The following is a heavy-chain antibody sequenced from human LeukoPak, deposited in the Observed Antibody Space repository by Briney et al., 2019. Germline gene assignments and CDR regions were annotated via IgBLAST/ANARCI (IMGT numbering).Heavy chain of an antibody. J-gene: IGHJ4*02. CDR1: GFTFSSYG. CDR2: ISYDGSNK. D-gene: IGHD3-10*01. V-gene: IGHV3-30*18. CDR3: AKDPIRHYSGSGESITTYFFDY. Sequence: GRSLRLSCAASGFTFSSYGMHGVRQAPGKGLEWVAVISYDGSNKYYADSVKGRFTISRDNSKNTLYLQMNSLRAEDTAVYYCAKDPIRHYSGSGESITTYFFDYWGQGTLVTLSS.